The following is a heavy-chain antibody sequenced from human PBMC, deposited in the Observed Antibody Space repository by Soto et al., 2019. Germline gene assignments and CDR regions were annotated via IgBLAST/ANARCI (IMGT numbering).Heavy chain of an antibody. CDR2: INPNSGGT. CDR3: ARGYCGRTSCHFDY. J-gene: IGHJ4*02. V-gene: IGHV1-2*04. D-gene: IGHD2-2*01. CDR1: GYTFTGQY. Sequence: ASVKVSCKASGYTFTGQYIHWLRQAPGQGLEWMGWINPNSGGTNYAQKFQGWVTMTRDTSISTAYMELSRLRSDDTAVYYCARGYCGRTSCHFDYWGQGTLVTVSS.